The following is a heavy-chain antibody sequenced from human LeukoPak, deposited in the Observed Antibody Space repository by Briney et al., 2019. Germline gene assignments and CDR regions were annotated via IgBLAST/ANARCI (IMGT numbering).Heavy chain of an antibody. CDR2: IYYSGST. V-gene: IGHV4-38-2*02. J-gene: IGHJ5*02. Sequence: SETLSLTCSVSGYPITSGYYWGWIRQPPGKGLEWIGYIYYSGSTNYNPSLKSRVTISIDTSKNQFSLKLTSVTAADTAIYYCARDWGSGYDSRFDPWGQGTLVTISS. D-gene: IGHD5-12*01. CDR3: ARDWGSGYDSRFDP. CDR1: GYPITSGYY.